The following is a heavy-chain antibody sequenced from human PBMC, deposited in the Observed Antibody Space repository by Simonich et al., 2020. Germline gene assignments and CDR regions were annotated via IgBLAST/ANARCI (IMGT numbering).Heavy chain of an antibody. Sequence: EVQLVESGGGLVQPGGSLRVSCAAAGFTFSSYGMNWVSQDPGKGLVWVSYISSSSSTIYHADSVKGRFTISRDNAKTSLYLEMNSLRAEDTAVYYCARDSSYYAFDIWGQGTMVTVSS. CDR3: ARDSSYYAFDI. J-gene: IGHJ3*02. V-gene: IGHV3-48*01. CDR1: GFTFSSYG. CDR2: ISSSSSTI. D-gene: IGHD5-12*01.